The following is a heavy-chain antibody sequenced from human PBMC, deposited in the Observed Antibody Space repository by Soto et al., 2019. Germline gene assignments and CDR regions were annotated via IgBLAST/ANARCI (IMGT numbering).Heavy chain of an antibody. CDR3: ARANSGGYFDPYFDY. CDR1: GFTFSRYW. CDR2: IKQEGDEK. D-gene: IGHD3-9*01. J-gene: IGHJ4*02. V-gene: IGHV3-7*05. Sequence: GGSLRLSCAGSGFTFSRYWMTWARQAPGKGLEWVANIKQEGDEKHFMDSVKGRFAISRDNAKNSLNLQMNSLRVEDTAVYYCARANSGGYFDPYFDYWGQGTLVTVSS.